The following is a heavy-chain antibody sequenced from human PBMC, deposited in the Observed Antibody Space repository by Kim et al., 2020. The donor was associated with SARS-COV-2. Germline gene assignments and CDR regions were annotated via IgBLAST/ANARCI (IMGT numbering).Heavy chain of an antibody. V-gene: IGHV7-4-1*02. Sequence: ASVKVSCKASGYTFTSYAMNWVRQAPGQGLEWMGWINTNTGNPTYAQGFTGRFVFSLDTSVSTAYLQISSLKAEDTAVYYCARVKLSGIDKTRWWFDPWGQGTLVTVSS. CDR1: GYTFTSYA. CDR2: INTNTGNP. CDR3: ARVKLSGIDKTRWWFDP. J-gene: IGHJ5*02. D-gene: IGHD3-10*01.